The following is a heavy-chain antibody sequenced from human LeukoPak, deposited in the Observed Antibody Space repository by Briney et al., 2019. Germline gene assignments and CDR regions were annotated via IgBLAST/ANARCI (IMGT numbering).Heavy chain of an antibody. CDR3: ARGAYYDSSGYSPE. Sequence: SVKASCKASGGTFSSYAISWVRQAPGQGLEWMGGIIPIFGTANYAQKFQGRVTITTDESTSTAYMELSSLRSEDTAVYYCARGAYYDSSGYSPEWGQGTLVTVSS. CDR2: IIPIFGTA. D-gene: IGHD3-22*01. CDR1: GGTFSSYA. J-gene: IGHJ4*02. V-gene: IGHV1-69*05.